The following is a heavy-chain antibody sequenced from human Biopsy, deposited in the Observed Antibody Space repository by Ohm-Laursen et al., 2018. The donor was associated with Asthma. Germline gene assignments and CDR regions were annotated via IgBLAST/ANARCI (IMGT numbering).Heavy chain of an antibody. CDR1: GGTFNTYV. Sequence: SVKVSCKSLGGTFNTYVIGWVRQAPGQGLEWMGGINSVFGTTTYPQKFQGRVTITADDSTSTVYMELSSLRSEGTAVYYCARKAGSCISRTCYSLDFWGQGTLVTVSS. J-gene: IGHJ4*02. V-gene: IGHV1-69*13. CDR3: ARKAGSCISRTCYSLDF. CDR2: INSVFGTT. D-gene: IGHD2-2*01.